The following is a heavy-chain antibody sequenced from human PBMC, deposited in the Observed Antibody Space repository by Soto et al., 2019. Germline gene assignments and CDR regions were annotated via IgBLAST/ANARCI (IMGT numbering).Heavy chain of an antibody. CDR3: ARRCYDILTGDNWFDP. CDR2: IYYSGST. Sequence: SETLSLTCTVSGGSISSGGYYWSWIRQHPGKGLEWIGYIYYSGSTYYNPSLKSRVTISVDTSKNQFSLKLSSVTAADTAVYYCARRCYDILTGDNWFDPWGQGTLVTVSS. V-gene: IGHV4-31*03. D-gene: IGHD3-9*01. J-gene: IGHJ5*02. CDR1: GGSISSGGYY.